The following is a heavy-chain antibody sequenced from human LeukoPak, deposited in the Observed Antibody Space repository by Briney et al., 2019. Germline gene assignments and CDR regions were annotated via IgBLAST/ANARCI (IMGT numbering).Heavy chain of an antibody. CDR2: INTNTGNP. J-gene: IGHJ6*03. CDR3: ASSPQYCSGGSCFYYYYYYMDV. V-gene: IGHV7-4-1*02. Sequence: ASVTVSCKASGYTFTSYAMNWVRQAPGQGLEWMGWINTNTGNPTYAQGFTGRFVFSLDTSVSTAYLQISSLKAEDTAVYYRASSPQYCSGGSCFYYYYYYMDVWGKGTTVTVSS. CDR1: GYTFTSYA. D-gene: IGHD2-15*01.